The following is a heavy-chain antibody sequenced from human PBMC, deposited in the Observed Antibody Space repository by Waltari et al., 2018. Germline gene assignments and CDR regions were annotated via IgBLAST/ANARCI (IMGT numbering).Heavy chain of an antibody. J-gene: IGHJ5*02. Sequence: EVQLVESGGGLVQPGGSLRLSCAASGFSFSSYWMSWVRQAPGKGLEWVANINQDGRGKHYVDSVKGRFTVSRDNAKSSLYLQMNSLRADDTAVYYCARGVASMIRGVVDWFDPWGQGTLVTVSS. V-gene: IGHV3-7*01. CDR1: GFSFSSYW. CDR2: INQDGRGK. CDR3: ARGVASMIRGVVDWFDP. D-gene: IGHD3-10*01.